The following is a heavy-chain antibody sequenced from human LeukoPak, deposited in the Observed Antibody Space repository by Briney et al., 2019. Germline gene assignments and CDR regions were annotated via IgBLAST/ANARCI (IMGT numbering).Heavy chain of an antibody. V-gene: IGHV3-23*01. D-gene: IGHD3-22*01. CDR3: ARTMIVVVRTHYYYYGMDV. CDR1: GFTFSSYA. J-gene: IGHJ6*02. Sequence: GGSLRLSCEASGFTFSSYAMSWVRQAPGKGLERVSGISTNGGSTSYADSVKGRLTISRDNPRNMLYMEMNSLRAEDTAVYYCARTMIVVVRTHYYYYGMDVWGQGTTVTVSS. CDR2: ISTNGGST.